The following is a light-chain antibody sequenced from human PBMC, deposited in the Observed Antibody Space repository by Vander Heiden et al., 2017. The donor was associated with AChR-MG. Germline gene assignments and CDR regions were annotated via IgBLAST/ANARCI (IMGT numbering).Light chain of an antibody. V-gene: IGKV3-15*01. CDR2: GAS. CDR3: QQYNNWPRIT. J-gene: IGKJ4*01. CDR1: QSVSSN. Sequence: EIVMTQSPATLSVSPGERATLPCRASQSVSSNFAWYQQKPGQAPRLLIYGASTRATGIPARFSGSGSGTEFTLTISSLQSEDFAVYYCQQYNNWPRITFGGGTKVEIK.